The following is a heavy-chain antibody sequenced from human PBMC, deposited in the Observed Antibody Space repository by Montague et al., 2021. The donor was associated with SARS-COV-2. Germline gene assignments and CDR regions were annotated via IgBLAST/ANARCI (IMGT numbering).Heavy chain of an antibody. J-gene: IGHJ4*01. CDR2: IDWDDDK. D-gene: IGHD3-9*01. CDR3: ARITMGMDHIVTGCYTYEGSDY. Sequence: PALVKPTQTLTLTCTFSGFSLSTDGVCVSWIRQPPGKALEWLALIDWDDDKHYSTSLQTRLTISKDTSKNPVILTMTNMDPLDTATYYCARITMGMDHIVTGCYTYEGSDYWGQGTLVTVSS. V-gene: IGHV2-70*01. CDR1: GFSLSTDGVC.